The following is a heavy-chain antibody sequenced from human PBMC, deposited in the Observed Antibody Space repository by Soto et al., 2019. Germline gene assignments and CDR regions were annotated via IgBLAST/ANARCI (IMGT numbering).Heavy chain of an antibody. V-gene: IGHV1-69*13. CDR2: IIPIFGTA. J-gene: IGHJ3*02. Sequence: SVKVSCKASGGTFSSYAIRWVRQAPGQGLEWMGGIIPIFGTANYAQKFQGRVTITADESTSTAYMELSSLRSEDTAVYYCARILVRGVIRGQNAFDIRGQGTMVTVSS. CDR1: GGTFSSYA. CDR3: ARILVRGVIRGQNAFDI. D-gene: IGHD3-10*01.